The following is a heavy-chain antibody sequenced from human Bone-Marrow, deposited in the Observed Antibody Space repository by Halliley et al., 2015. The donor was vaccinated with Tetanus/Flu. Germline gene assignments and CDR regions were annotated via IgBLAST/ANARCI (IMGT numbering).Heavy chain of an antibody. Sequence: LGWVGRSRNRANRYTTDYAASVRGRFTVSRDDSENSLYLQMNSLKTEDTAVYYCVRGVDYFDYWGQGTLVTVSS. D-gene: IGHD3-10*01. CDR2: SRNRANRYTT. V-gene: IGHV3-72*01. J-gene: IGHJ4*02. CDR3: VRGVDYFDY.